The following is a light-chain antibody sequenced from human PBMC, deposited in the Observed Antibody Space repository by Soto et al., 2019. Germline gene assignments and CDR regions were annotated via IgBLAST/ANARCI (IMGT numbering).Light chain of an antibody. J-gene: IGKJ2*01. CDR2: GAA. CDR3: QQYFNWSPYT. V-gene: IGKV3-15*01. Sequence: IVLTHSPGTLSFSHRERATLSCRASEIVSSNVAWYQQKPGQTPRLLIYGAATRATGVPPRFSGSRSGTEFTLTISSRLSEDFAVYYCQQYFNWSPYTLGQGTKVDIK. CDR1: EIVSSN.